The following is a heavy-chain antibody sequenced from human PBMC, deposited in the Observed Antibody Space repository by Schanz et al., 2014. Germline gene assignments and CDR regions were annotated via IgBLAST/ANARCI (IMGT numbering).Heavy chain of an antibody. Sequence: EVQLVESGGDFVQPGGSLRLSCEVSGFTFSDYSMTWVRQPPGKGLEWVSRTSNDGSFTTFADSVKGRFTISRDSSRNTLYLQMNSLRAEDTAVYYCVRDTDYHFDYWGQGTLVTVSS. V-gene: IGHV3-74*01. CDR3: VRDTDYHFDY. CDR1: GFTFSDYS. J-gene: IGHJ4*02. D-gene: IGHD4-17*01. CDR2: TSNDGSFT.